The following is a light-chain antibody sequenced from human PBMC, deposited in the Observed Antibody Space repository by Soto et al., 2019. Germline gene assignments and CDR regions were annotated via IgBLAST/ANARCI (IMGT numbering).Light chain of an antibody. CDR3: QRRYTLPT. CDR1: QSVSSF. V-gene: IGKV3-11*01. Sequence: EIVLTQSPATLSLSPGERATLSCRASQSVSSFLGWYQQKPGQAPRLVIYDTSNRATGIPARFSGSGSGTVFTLTSSSLEPEDFAVYYCQRRYTLPTFGGGTKGEIK. CDR2: DTS. J-gene: IGKJ4*01.